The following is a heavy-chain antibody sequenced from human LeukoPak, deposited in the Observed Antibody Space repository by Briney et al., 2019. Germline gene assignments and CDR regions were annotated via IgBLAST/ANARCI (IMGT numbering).Heavy chain of an antibody. J-gene: IGHJ4*02. CDR2: IYYSGST. CDR3: ASYDFWGGYFDY. CDR1: GGSISSYY. Sequence: SETLSLTCTVSGGSISSYYWSWIRQPPGKGLEWIGYIYYSGSTNYNPSLKSRVTISVDTSKNQFSLKLSSVTAADTAVYYCASYDFWGGYFDYWGQGTLVTVSS. D-gene: IGHD3-3*01. V-gene: IGHV4-59*08.